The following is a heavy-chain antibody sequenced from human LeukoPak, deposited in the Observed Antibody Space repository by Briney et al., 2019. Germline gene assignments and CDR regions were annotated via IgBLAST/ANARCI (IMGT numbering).Heavy chain of an antibody. CDR1: GFTFRNYG. V-gene: IGHV3-48*03. J-gene: IGHJ6*04. CDR2: ISSSGSTI. D-gene: IGHD3-10*02. CDR3: AELGITMIGGV. Sequence: GXSLRXSCAASGFTFRNYGMQWVRQAPGKGLEWVSYISSSGSTIYYADSVKGRFTISRDNAKNSLYMQMNRLRAEDTAVYYCAELGITMIGGVWGKGTTVTISS.